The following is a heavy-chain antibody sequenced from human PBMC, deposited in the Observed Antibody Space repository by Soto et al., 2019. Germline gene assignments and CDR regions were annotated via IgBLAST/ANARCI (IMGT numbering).Heavy chain of an antibody. D-gene: IGHD1-26*01. CDR1: GGSFSDHY. CDR2: IHLSGRT. Sequence: QVQLQQWGAGLLKPSETLSLTCAVYGGSFSDHYWIWIRQPPGKGLEWIREIHLSGRTNYNPSLKSRVTISLDTSKNQFSVKLSSVTAADTAVYYCTRTPTRGASAWFDPWGQGTLVSVSS. V-gene: IGHV4-34*01. CDR3: TRTPTRGASAWFDP. J-gene: IGHJ5*02.